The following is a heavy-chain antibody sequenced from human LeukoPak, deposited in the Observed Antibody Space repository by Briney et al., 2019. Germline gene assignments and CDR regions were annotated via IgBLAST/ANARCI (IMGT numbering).Heavy chain of an antibody. CDR1: GGSFSGYY. CDR3: ARHPVVPGSSGWYFPDNGFDY. CDR2: INHSGST. V-gene: IGHV4-34*01. D-gene: IGHD6-19*01. Sequence: SETLSLTCAVYGGSFSGYYWSWIRQPPGKGLEWIGEINHSGSTNYNPSLKSRVTISVDTSKNQFSLKLSSVTAADTAVYYCARHPVVPGSSGWYFPDNGFDYWGQGTLVTVSS. J-gene: IGHJ4*02.